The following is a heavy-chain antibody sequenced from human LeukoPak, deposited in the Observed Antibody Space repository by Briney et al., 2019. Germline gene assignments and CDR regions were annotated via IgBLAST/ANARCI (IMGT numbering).Heavy chain of an antibody. CDR3: AKRGVVIRVILVGFHKEAYYFDS. J-gene: IGHJ4*02. V-gene: IGHV3-23*01. CDR2: ISGSGGRT. CDR1: GITLNNYG. Sequence: PGGSLRLSCAVSGITLNNYGMSWVRLALGKGLEWVAGISGSGGRTNYADSVKGRFTISRDNAKNTLYLQMNSLRAEDTAMYFCAKRGVVIRVILVGFHKEAYYFDSWGQGALVTVSS. D-gene: IGHD3-22*01.